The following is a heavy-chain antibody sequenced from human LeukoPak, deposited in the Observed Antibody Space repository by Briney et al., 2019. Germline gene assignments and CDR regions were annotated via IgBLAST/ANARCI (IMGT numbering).Heavy chain of an antibody. D-gene: IGHD6-19*01. V-gene: IGHV3-30*02. CDR1: GFTFDSYG. J-gene: IGHJ4*02. CDR2: TRYDGSND. Sequence: GGSLRLSCAASGFTFDSYGMHWVRQAPGKGLEWVASTRYDGSNDHYADSVKGRFTISRENSKKTLYLQMITLRPDDTAVYYCAKEAGAVADLDYWGQGTLVTVSS. CDR3: AKEAGAVADLDY.